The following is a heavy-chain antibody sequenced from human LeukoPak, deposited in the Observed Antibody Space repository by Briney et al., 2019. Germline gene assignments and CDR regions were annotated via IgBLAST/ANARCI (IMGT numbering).Heavy chain of an antibody. CDR1: GFTFSSYA. D-gene: IGHD3-22*01. Sequence: GGSLRLSCAASGFTFSSYAMIWVRQAPGKGVEWVSAIRGSGGSTYYADSVKGRFTISRDNSKNTLYLQMNSLRAEDTAVYYCAKFVHYYDSSGSDYWGQGTLVTVSS. CDR2: IRGSGGST. V-gene: IGHV3-23*01. CDR3: AKFVHYYDSSGSDY. J-gene: IGHJ4*02.